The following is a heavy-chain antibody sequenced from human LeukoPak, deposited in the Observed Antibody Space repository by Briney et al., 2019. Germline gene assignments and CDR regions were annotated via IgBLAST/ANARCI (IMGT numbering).Heavy chain of an antibody. CDR1: GYTFTGYY. CDR3: ARLTCYDFWSGYNYAFDI. CDR2: INPSSGGT. J-gene: IGHJ3*02. D-gene: IGHD3-3*01. Sequence: ASVKVSCKASGYTFTGYYMHWVRQAPGQGLEWMGWINPSSGGTNYAQKFQGRVTMTRDTSISTAYMELSRLRSDDTAVYYCARLTCYDFWSGYNYAFDIWGQGTMVTVSS. V-gene: IGHV1-2*02.